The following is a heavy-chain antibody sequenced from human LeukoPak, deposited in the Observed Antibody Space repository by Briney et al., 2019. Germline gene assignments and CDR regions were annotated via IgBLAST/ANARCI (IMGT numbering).Heavy chain of an antibody. CDR3: ARVYGDYVWWFDP. Sequence: GSVKVSCKASGYTLIGSYMHWVRQAPGQGLEWMGIINPSGGSTSYAQKFQGRVTMTRDTSTSTVYMELSSLRSEDTAVYYCARVYGDYVWWFDPWGQGTLVTVSS. CDR2: INPSGGST. D-gene: IGHD4-17*01. V-gene: IGHV1-46*01. J-gene: IGHJ5*02. CDR1: GYTLIGSY.